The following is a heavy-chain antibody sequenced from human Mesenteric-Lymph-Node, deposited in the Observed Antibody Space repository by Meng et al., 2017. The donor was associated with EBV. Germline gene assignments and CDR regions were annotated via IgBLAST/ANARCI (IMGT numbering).Heavy chain of an antibody. J-gene: IGHJ4*02. CDR3: STLSGDYEANF. CDR1: GFTFSTFW. CDR2: INNDGRRT. D-gene: IGHD4-17*01. V-gene: IGHV3-74*02. Sequence: VQLVESGGGLVKPGGSLRLSCTASGFTFSTFWMHWVRQVPGQGLVWVSRINNDGRRTNYADSVKGRFTISRDNARNTLYLQMNSLRAEDTAVYYCSTLSGDYEANFWGQGTLVTVSS.